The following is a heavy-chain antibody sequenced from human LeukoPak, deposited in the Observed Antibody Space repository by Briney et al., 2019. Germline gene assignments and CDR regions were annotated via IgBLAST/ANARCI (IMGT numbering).Heavy chain of an antibody. Sequence: PSETLSLTCTVSGGSISSYYWSWIRKPAGKGLEWIGRIYTSGSTNYNPSLKSRVTMSVDTSKNEFSLKLSSVTAADTAVYYCARGVWGCSSTSCYDGYYYYYYMDVWGKGTTVTVSS. J-gene: IGHJ6*03. D-gene: IGHD2-2*01. CDR3: ARGVWGCSSTSCYDGYYYYYYMDV. CDR2: IYTSGST. V-gene: IGHV4-4*07. CDR1: GGSISSYY.